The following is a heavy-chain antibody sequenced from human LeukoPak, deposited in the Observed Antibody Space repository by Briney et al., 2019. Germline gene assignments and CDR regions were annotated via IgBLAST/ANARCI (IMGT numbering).Heavy chain of an antibody. CDR3: ARPYSISWELDS. CDR1: GFTFSSYS. D-gene: IGHD6-13*01. V-gene: IGHV3-48*01. Sequence: PGGSLRLSCAASGFTFSSYSMNWVRQAPGKGLEWVSYISLSSTSIYYADSVEGRFTISRDNAKNSLYLQMNSLRAEDTAVYYCARPYSISWELDSWGQGTLVTVSS. CDR2: ISLSSTSI. J-gene: IGHJ5*01.